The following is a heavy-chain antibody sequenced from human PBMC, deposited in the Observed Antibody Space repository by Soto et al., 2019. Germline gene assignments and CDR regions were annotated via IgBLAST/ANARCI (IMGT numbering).Heavy chain of an antibody. D-gene: IGHD2-15*01. CDR1: GYTFTSYG. CDR2: ISGYNGNT. Sequence: GASVKVSCKASGYTFTSYGIAWVRQAPGQGLECMGWISGYNGNTNYAQEFQGRVTMTTDTSTSTVYMELRSLRSDDTAVYYCARTCRSGYDRCCSGGSCSGPFDYWGQRTLVTVSS. V-gene: IGHV1-18*01. J-gene: IGHJ4*02. CDR3: ARTCRSGYDRCCSGGSCSGPFDY.